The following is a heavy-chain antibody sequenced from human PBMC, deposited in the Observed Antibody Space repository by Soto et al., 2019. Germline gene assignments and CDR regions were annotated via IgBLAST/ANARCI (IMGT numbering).Heavy chain of an antibody. V-gene: IGHV3-23*01. D-gene: IGHD3-22*01. CDR1: GFTFSTYA. CDR3: AKGTDRHYFDASGYYRLDFDC. CDR2: ISGSGDST. J-gene: IGHJ4*02. Sequence: GSLRLSCAASGFTFSTYAMSWVRQAPGRGLEWVSGISGSGDSTYYADSVKGRFTISRDNSKNTLYVQMNSLRAEDTAVYFCAKGTDRHYFDASGYYRLDFDCWGQGTLVTVS.